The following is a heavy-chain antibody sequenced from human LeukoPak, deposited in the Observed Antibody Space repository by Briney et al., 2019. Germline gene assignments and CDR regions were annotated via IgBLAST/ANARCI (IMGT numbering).Heavy chain of an antibody. J-gene: IGHJ5*02. CDR1: GGSITTYY. CDR3: ARTQSGLGWFGP. V-gene: IGHV4-4*07. Sequence: SETLSLTCNVSGGSITTYYWSWIRQPARKGLEWIGRIHSGGVTTYNPSFKSRVTMSVDTSKNQVSLILNSVTAADTARYYCARTQSGLGWFGPWGQGTLVTVSS. CDR2: IHSGGVT.